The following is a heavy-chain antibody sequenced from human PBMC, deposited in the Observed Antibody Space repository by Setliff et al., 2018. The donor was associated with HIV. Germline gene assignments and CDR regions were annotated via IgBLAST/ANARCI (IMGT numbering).Heavy chain of an antibody. CDR3: ARDRGSGSWFDF. CDR1: GGSISSGGHY. J-gene: IGHJ4*02. D-gene: IGHD1-26*01. CDR2: FYTSGST. Sequence: SETLSLTCTVSGGSISSGGHYWSWIRQPAGKGLEWIGRFYTSGSTNYNPSLKSRVTMSVDTSKNQFSLKLSSVTAADTAVYYCARDRGSGSWFDFWGQGTLVTVSS. V-gene: IGHV4-61*02.